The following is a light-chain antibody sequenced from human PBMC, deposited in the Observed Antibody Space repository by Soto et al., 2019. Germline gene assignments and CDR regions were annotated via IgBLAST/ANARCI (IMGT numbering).Light chain of an antibody. CDR3: QQYNTYSWT. J-gene: IGKJ1*01. Sequence: DIQMTQSPSTPSASVGDVVTITCRASQNVNNWLAWYQQKPGKAPKLLIRKASNLESGVPSRFSGSGSGTEFTLTISSLQPDDFATYYCQQYNTYSWTFGQGTKVEIK. V-gene: IGKV1-5*03. CDR2: KAS. CDR1: QNVNNW.